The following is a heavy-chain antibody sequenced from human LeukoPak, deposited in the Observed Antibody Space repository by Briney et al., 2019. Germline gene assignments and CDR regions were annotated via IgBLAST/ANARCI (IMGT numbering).Heavy chain of an antibody. CDR3: ARVDCSSTSCYEFDY. CDR2: IRSSGSTI. V-gene: IGHV3-11*04. D-gene: IGHD2-2*01. Sequence: GGSLRLSCAASGFTFSDYYMSWIRQAPGKGLEWVSYIRSSGSTIYYEDSVKGRFTISGDNAKNSLYLQMNSLRAEDTAVSYCARVDCSSTSCYEFDYWGQGTLVTVSS. CDR1: GFTFSDYY. J-gene: IGHJ4*02.